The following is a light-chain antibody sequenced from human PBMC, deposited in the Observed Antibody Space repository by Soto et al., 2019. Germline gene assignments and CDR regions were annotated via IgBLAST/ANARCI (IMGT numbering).Light chain of an antibody. J-gene: IGKJ5*01. CDR2: KVS. Sequence: TQSPLSLPVTLGQPASISCRSIQSLGQSDAAAYSGWFLHRPGRSPMRLVYKVSDRDSGVPATFSGSGSDTEFELKISRVGAEDFGVHYFMQGTHWPPNFGQGTRLENK. V-gene: IGKV2-30*02. CDR3: MQGTHWPPN. CDR1: QSLGQSDAAAY.